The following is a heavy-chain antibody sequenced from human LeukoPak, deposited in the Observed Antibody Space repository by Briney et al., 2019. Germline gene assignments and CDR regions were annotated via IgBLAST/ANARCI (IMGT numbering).Heavy chain of an antibody. Sequence: GESLKISCKGSGYSFTSYWIGWVRQVPGRGLEWMGIIYPGDSDTRYSPSFQGQVTISADKSISTAYLQWSSLKASDTAMYYCARQRVGATEYYFDYWGQGTLVPVSS. J-gene: IGHJ4*02. CDR2: IYPGDSDT. CDR1: GYSFTSYW. D-gene: IGHD1-26*01. CDR3: ARQRVGATEYYFDY. V-gene: IGHV5-51*01.